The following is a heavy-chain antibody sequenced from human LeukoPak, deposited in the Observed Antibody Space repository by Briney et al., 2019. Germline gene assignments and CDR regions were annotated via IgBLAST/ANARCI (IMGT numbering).Heavy chain of an antibody. Sequence: ASVKVSCKASGYTFTSYDINWVRQATGQGLEWMGWMNPNSGNTGYAQKFQGRVSMTRNTSISTAYMELSSLRSEDTAVYYCARGRRGVVPAAKNYYYHYMDVWGKGTTVTVSS. CDR2: MNPNSGNT. V-gene: IGHV1-8*01. D-gene: IGHD2-2*01. CDR3: ARGRRGVVPAAKNYYYHYMDV. J-gene: IGHJ6*03. CDR1: GYTFTSYD.